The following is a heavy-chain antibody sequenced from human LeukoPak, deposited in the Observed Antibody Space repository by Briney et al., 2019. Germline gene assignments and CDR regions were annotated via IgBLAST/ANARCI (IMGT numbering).Heavy chain of an antibody. V-gene: IGHV3-74*01. D-gene: IGHD6-19*01. Sequence: GGSLRLSCAASGFTFSSSWMHWVRQGPGKGLVCVSRINSDGSSTSYAHSVKGRFTISRDNAKNTLYLQMNSLRAEDTAVYYCARGWIGSRGEVIAVAESRVRVAGDYYYGMDVWGQGTTVTVSS. CDR1: GFTFSSSW. CDR3: ARGWIGSRGEVIAVAESRVRVAGDYYYGMDV. CDR2: INSDGSST. J-gene: IGHJ6*02.